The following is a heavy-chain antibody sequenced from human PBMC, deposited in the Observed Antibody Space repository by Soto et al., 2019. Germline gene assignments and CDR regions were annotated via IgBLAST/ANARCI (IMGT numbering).Heavy chain of an antibody. J-gene: IGHJ1*01. CDR1: GYTFSDYA. V-gene: IGHV1-3*01. Sequence: ASVKVSCKTSGYTFSDYALHWVRQAPGQRLEWMGWINAGNVNTKFPQKFQGRVAITRDTSASTAYMELSNLTSEDTAIYYCAHIRVTMIVGAGYFQHWGQGTLVTVSS. CDR3: AHIRVTMIVGAGYFQH. CDR2: INAGNVNT. D-gene: IGHD3-22*01.